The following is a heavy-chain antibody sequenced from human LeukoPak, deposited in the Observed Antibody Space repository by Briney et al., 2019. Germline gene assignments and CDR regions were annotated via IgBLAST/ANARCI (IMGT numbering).Heavy chain of an antibody. CDR1: GGSISSSSYY. CDR3: ASGSYYYGSGSSKLFDY. V-gene: IGHV4-39*01. Sequence: PSETLSLTCTVSGGSISSSSYYWGWIRQPPGKGLEWIVSIYYSGSTYYNPSLKSRVTISVDTSKNQFSLKLSSVTAADTAVYYCASGSYYYGSGSSKLFDYWGQGTLVTVSS. CDR2: IYYSGST. D-gene: IGHD3-10*01. J-gene: IGHJ4*02.